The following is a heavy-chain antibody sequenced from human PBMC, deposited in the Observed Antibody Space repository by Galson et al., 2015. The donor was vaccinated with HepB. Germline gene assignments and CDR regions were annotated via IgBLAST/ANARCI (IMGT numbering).Heavy chain of an antibody. CDR1: GFTFSSYG. Sequence: SLRLSCAASGFTFSSYGMHWVRQAPGKGLEWVAVIWYDGSNKYYADSVKGRFTISRDNSKNTLYLQMNSLRAEDTAVYYCARGPYYDSSGVWYFDLWGRGTLVTVSS. D-gene: IGHD3-22*01. V-gene: IGHV3-33*08. CDR3: ARGPYYDSSGVWYFDL. J-gene: IGHJ2*01. CDR2: IWYDGSNK.